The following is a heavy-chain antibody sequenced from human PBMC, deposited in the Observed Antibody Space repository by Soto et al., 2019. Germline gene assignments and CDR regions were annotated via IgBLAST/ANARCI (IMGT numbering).Heavy chain of an antibody. CDR2: LFHSGST. CDR1: GGSVSSGDHY. V-gene: IGHV4-30-4*01. Sequence: QVQLQQSGPGLVKPSQTLSLTCTVSGGSVSSGDHYWSWFRQPPGKGLEWIGYLFHSGSTYFTPSLIGRLSLSGVPSKNQFSLSLSSVTAANTAVYYWARYYCSSTSCFLFDSWGQGTLVTVSS. J-gene: IGHJ4*02. D-gene: IGHD2-2*01. CDR3: ARYYCSSTSCFLFDS.